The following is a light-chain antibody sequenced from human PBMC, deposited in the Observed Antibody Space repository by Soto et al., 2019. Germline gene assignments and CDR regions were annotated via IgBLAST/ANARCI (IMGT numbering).Light chain of an antibody. Sequence: DIQITQSASSLSASVGDRVTITCRASQSISSDLNWYQQKQGKAPKLLIYAASSLQSGVPSRFSGSGSGTDFTLTISSLQPEAFTTYYCQQSYSTPRTCGQGTKEDIK. V-gene: IGKV1-39*01. J-gene: IGKJ1*01. CDR1: QSISSD. CDR2: AAS. CDR3: QQSYSTPRT.